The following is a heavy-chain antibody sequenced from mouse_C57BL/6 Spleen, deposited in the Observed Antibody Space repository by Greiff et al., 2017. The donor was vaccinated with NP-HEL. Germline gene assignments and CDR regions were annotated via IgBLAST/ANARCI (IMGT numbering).Heavy chain of an antibody. V-gene: IGHV1-52*01. CDR3: ARSGDYDGFAY. CDR2: IDPSDSET. Sequence: VQLQQPGAELVRPGSSVKLSCKASGYTFTSYWMHWVKQRPIQGLEWIGNIDPSDSETHYNQKFKDKATLTVDKSSSKAYMQLSSLTSEDSAVYYCARSGDYDGFAYGGQGTLVTVSA. CDR1: GYTFTSYW. J-gene: IGHJ3*01. D-gene: IGHD2-4*01.